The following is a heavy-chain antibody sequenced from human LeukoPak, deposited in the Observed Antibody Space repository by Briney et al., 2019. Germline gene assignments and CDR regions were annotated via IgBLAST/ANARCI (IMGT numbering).Heavy chain of an antibody. V-gene: IGHV3-48*03. CDR3: ARETHGWFDP. CDR2: ISSSGSTI. J-gene: IGHJ5*02. CDR1: GFSFSNYE. Sequence: PGGSLRLSCATSGFSFSNYEMNWVRQAPGKGLEWVSYISSSGSTIYYADSVKGRFTISRDNAKNSLYLQMNSLRAEDTALYYCARETHGWFDPWGQGTLVTVSS.